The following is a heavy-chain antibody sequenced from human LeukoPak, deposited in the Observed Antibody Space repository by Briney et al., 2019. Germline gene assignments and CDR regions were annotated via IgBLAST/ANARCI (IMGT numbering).Heavy chain of an antibody. CDR3: ARDLLLYSNGWTGFFDY. V-gene: IGHV1-18*01. J-gene: IGHJ4*02. D-gene: IGHD6-19*01. CDR2: ISAYNGNT. Sequence: RASVKVSCKASGYTFTSYGISWVRQAPGQGLEWMGWISAYNGNTNYAQKLQGRVTMTTDTSTSTAYMELRGLRSDDTAVYYCARDLLLYSNGWTGFFDYWGQGTLVTVSS. CDR1: GYTFTSYG.